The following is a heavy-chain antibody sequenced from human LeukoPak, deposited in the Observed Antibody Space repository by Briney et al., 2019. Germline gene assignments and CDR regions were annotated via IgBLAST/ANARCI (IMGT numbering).Heavy chain of an antibody. V-gene: IGHV3-74*01. D-gene: IGHD3-22*01. CDR1: KFTFASYA. Sequence: GGSLRLSCRGSKFTFASYAMSWVRQAPGKGLVWVSRINSDGINTSYADSVKGRFTTSRDNAKNTLSLQMNSLRAEDTAVYYCARDLGQYYDTSDNWFDPWGQGTLVTVSS. CDR2: INSDGINT. CDR3: ARDLGQYYDTSDNWFDP. J-gene: IGHJ5*02.